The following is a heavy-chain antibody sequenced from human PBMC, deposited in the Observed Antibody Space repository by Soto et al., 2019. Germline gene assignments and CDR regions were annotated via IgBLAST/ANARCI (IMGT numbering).Heavy chain of an antibody. J-gene: IGHJ3*02. CDR2: ISGSGGST. CDR3: ARESTVYDAFDI. Sequence: EVQLLESGGGLVQPGGSLRLSCAASGFTFSSYSMSWVRQAPGKGLEWVSVISGSGGSTYYADSVKGRFTITRDKSKNTLYLQMNSLRAEDTAVYYCARESTVYDAFDIWGQGTMVTVSS. V-gene: IGHV3-23*01. D-gene: IGHD4-17*01. CDR1: GFTFSSYS.